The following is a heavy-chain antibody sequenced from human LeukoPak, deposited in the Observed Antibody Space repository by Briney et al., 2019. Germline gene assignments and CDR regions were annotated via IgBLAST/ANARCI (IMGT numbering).Heavy chain of an antibody. D-gene: IGHD3-3*01. Sequence: GGSLRLSGSDSEFSFNNYGMSWIRQAPGKGLTWLSLVSPAYGRTYYADSVKGRFTISRDNSNNMLSLYMSSLRADDTAVYYCAKGKQYLEWLPDSWGQGTLVTVSS. V-gene: IGHV3-23*01. CDR2: VSPAYGRT. CDR3: AKGKQYLEWLPDS. CDR1: EFSFNNYG. J-gene: IGHJ4*02.